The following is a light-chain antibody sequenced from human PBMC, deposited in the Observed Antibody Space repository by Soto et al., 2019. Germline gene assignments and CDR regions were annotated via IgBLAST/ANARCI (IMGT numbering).Light chain of an antibody. J-gene: IGKJ3*01. CDR1: QSVGGY. Sequence: EIVLTQSPATLSLSPGERATLSCRASQSVGGYLDWYQQKPGQAPRLLIYDASNRASGIPARFSGSGSGTDFTLTISRLEPEDFAVYYCQQYGSSLLFTFGPGTKVDIK. CDR2: DAS. CDR3: QQYGSSLLFT. V-gene: IGKV3-20*01.